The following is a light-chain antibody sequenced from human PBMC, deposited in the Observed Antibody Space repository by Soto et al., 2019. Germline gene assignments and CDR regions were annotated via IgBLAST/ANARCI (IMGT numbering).Light chain of an antibody. CDR3: CSYAGSYTLV. CDR2: DVS. Sequence: QSALTQPRSGSGAPGQSVTISFPGTSSDVGGYNYVSWYQQHPGKAPQLMIYDVSKRPSGVPDRFSGSKSGNTASLTISGLQAEDEADYYCCSYAGSYTLVFGGGTKVTVL. CDR1: SSDVGGYNY. V-gene: IGLV2-11*01. J-gene: IGLJ3*02.